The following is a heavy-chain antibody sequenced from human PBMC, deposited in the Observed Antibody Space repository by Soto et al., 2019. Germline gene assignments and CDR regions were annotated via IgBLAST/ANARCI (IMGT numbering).Heavy chain of an antibody. V-gene: IGHV3-7*05. CDR2: INQDGSKM. CDR1: GSTFSDSW. J-gene: IGHJ4*02. CDR3: ASAIAAAGSK. D-gene: IGHD6-13*01. Sequence: GGSLRLSCAASGSTFSDSWMTWVRQAPGKGLEWVANINQDGSKMYYVDSVKGRFTISRDNAKNSLYLQMDSLRAEDTAVYFCASAIAAAGSKWGQGTLVTVSS.